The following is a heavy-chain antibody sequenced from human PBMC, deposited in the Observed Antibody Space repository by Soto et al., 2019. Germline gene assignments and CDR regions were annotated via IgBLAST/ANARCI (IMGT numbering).Heavy chain of an antibody. CDR1: GYTFTSYG. J-gene: IGHJ4*02. CDR2: ISAYNGNT. D-gene: IGHD6-13*01. CDR3: ARETSTAAADY. Sequence: QVQLVQSGAEVKKPGASVKVSCKASGYTFTSYGISWVRQAPAQGLEWMGWISAYNGNTNYAQKLQGRVTMTTDTCTSTPYMELRRMRSDDTAVCCCARETSTAAADYWGQGTLVTVSS. V-gene: IGHV1-18*01.